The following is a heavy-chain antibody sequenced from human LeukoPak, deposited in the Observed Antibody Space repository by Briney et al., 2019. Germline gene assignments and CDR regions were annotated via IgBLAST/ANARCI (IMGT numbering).Heavy chain of an antibody. CDR1: GFTSSSYA. Sequence: GGSLRLSCAASGFTSSSYAMHWVRQAPGKGLEWVAVISYDGSNKYYADSVKGRFTISRDNSKNTLYLQMNSLRAEDTAVYYCAGERRGGQLKVDYWGQGTLVTVSS. J-gene: IGHJ4*02. CDR2: ISYDGSNK. CDR3: AGERRGGQLKVDY. D-gene: IGHD6-6*01. V-gene: IGHV3-30-3*01.